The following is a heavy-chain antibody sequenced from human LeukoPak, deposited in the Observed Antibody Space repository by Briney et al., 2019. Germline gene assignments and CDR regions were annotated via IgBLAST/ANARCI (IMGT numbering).Heavy chain of an antibody. J-gene: IGHJ6*04. CDR1: GFTLSAYW. Sequence: GGSLRLSCAVSGFTLSAYWMHWVRQAPGKRLVWVSRMNTDGSSTLYADSVKGRFTISRDNAKNTLYLQMNSLRAEDTAVYYCAREHYDILSRRGMDVWGKGTTVTVSS. CDR3: AREHYDILSRRGMDV. CDR2: MNTDGSST. V-gene: IGHV3-74*03. D-gene: IGHD3-9*01.